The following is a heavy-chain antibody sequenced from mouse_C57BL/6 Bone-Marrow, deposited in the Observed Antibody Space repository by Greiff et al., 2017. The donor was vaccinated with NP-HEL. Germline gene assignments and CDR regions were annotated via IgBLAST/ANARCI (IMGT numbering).Heavy chain of an antibody. V-gene: IGHV1-82*01. CDR3: ARSGFYYYGSSYRDY. D-gene: IGHD1-1*01. CDR1: GYAFISSW. J-gene: IGHJ2*01. CDR2: IYPGDGDT. Sequence: VKLQESGPELVKPGASVKISCKASGYAFISSWLNWVKQRPGKGLEWIGRIYPGDGDTNYNGKFKGKATLTADKSSSTAYMQLSSLTSEDSAVYFCARSGFYYYGSSYRDYWGQGTTLTVSS.